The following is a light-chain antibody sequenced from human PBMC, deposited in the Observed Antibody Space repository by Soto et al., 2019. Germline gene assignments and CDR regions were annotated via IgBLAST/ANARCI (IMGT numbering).Light chain of an antibody. CDR2: GAS. CDR1: QSVRSSY. J-gene: IGKJ4*01. CDR3: QQYGNSPLT. V-gene: IGKV3-20*01. Sequence: EIVLTQSPGTLSLSPGERATLXXRASQSVRSSYFAWYQQKPGQAPRVXIFGASTRAPGIPDRFSGSGSGTDFTLTISKLEPEDFALFYCQQYGNSPLTFGGGTKVDIK.